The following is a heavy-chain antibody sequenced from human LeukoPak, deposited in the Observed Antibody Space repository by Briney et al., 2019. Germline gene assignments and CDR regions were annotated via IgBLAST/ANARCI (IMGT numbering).Heavy chain of an antibody. CDR3: AGTGIAAAGEDY. CDR1: GFIFSTYG. Sequence: PGGSLRLSCAASGFIFSTYGMHWVRQAPGKGLEWVAFIRYDGSEKFYAESVKGRFTISRDNSKITLYLQMNSLRAEDTAVYYCAGTGIAAAGEDYWGQGTLVTVSS. D-gene: IGHD6-13*01. J-gene: IGHJ4*02. V-gene: IGHV3-30*02. CDR2: IRYDGSEK.